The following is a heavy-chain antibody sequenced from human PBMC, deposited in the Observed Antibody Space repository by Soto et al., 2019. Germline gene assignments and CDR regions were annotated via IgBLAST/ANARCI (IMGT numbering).Heavy chain of an antibody. CDR1: GGSFSGYY. CDR2: INHSGST. CDR3: ARRHQVVVPAAMFDY. Sequence: QVQLQQWGAGLLKPSETLSLTCAVYGGSFSGYYWSWIRQPPGKGLGWIGEINHSGSTNYNPSLKSRVTISVDTSKNQFSLKLSSVTAADTAVYYCARRHQVVVPAAMFDYWGQGTLVTVSS. D-gene: IGHD2-2*01. V-gene: IGHV4-34*01. J-gene: IGHJ4*02.